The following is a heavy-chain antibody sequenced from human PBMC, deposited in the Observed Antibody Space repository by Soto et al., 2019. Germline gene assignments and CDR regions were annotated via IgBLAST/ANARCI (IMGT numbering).Heavy chain of an antibody. CDR3: AKDKGIAVAGRGLDP. D-gene: IGHD6-19*01. CDR2: ISGSGGST. CDR1: GFTFSSYA. V-gene: IGHV3-23*01. Sequence: PGGSLRLSCAASGFTFSSYAMSWVRQAPGKGLEWVSAISGSGGSTYYADSVKGRFTISRDNSKNTLYLQMNSLRAEDTAVYYCAKDKGIAVAGRGLDPWGQGTLVTVSS. J-gene: IGHJ5*02.